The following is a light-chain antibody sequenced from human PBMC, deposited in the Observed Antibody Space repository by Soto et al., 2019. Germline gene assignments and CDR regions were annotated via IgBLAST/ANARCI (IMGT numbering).Light chain of an antibody. J-gene: IGKJ5*01. CDR3: QQYNYRPPA. V-gene: IGKV3-15*01. CDR1: QSVSGN. CDR2: GAS. Sequence: EIVMTQSPATLSVSPGERAALSCRASQSVSGNLAWYQQTPGQAPRLLIYGASTRATGIPARFSGSGFGTEFTLTISSLKSEEVAVYDCQQYNYRPPAFGQGTRLEIK.